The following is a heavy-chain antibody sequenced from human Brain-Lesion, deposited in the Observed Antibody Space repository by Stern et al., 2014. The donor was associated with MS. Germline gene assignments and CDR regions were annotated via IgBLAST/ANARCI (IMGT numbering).Heavy chain of an antibody. Sequence: VQLVESGAEVKKPGASVKVSCKTSGYIFTGYYIHWVRQAPGQGLEWMAWINPNTGGTKYAQKFQGRVTMSRDTSISTDYVELSSLTSDDTAVYYCARDQRGITIFGVVTDYYYLGMDVGGQGTTVTGSS. V-gene: IGHV1-2*02. CDR1: GYIFTGYY. J-gene: IGHJ6*02. CDR3: ARDQRGITIFGVVTDYYYLGMDV. CDR2: INPNTGGT. D-gene: IGHD3-3*01.